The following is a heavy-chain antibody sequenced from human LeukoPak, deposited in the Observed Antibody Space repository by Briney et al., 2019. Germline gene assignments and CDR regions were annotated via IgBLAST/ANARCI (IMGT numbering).Heavy chain of an antibody. CDR3: VRGGSNSWRPFDS. Sequence: SETLSLTCADSGGSIGSTKWCSWVRQPPGKGLEWIGEIYQSGSTNCNPSLKSRVTMSVGKSRKHFSLNLTSVTAADTAVYFCVRGGSNSWRPFDSWGQWTLVIVSS. J-gene: IGHJ4*02. D-gene: IGHD2-2*01. V-gene: IGHV4-4*02. CDR2: IYQSGST. CDR1: GGSIGSTKW.